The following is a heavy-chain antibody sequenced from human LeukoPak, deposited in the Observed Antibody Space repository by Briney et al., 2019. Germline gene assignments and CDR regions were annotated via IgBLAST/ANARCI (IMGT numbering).Heavy chain of an antibody. CDR3: ATGSQPGTTFDY. V-gene: IGHV3-43*02. CDR2: ISGDGSVT. CDR1: GITFTDYP. D-gene: IGHD1-14*01. Sequence: PGGSLRLSCAASGITFTDYPMHWVRQAPGKGLEWVSLISGDGSVTYYADSVKGRFTISRDNSKNSLYLQMNSLRVEDAALYYCATGSQPGTTFDYWGQGTLVTASS. J-gene: IGHJ4*02.